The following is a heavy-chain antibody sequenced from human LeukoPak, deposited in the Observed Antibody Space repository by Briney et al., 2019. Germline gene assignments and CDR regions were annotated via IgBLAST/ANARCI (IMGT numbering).Heavy chain of an antibody. CDR1: GGPISSYY. CDR3: ARNTRRSSYLWGYYFDY. CDR2: IYYSGST. V-gene: IGHV4-59*01. Sequence: SETLSLTCTVSGGPISSYYWSWIRQPPGKGLEWIGDIYYSGSTNYNPSLKSRVTISVGTSKNQFSLKLSSVTAADTAVYYCARNTRRSSYLWGYYFDYWGQGTLVTVSS. J-gene: IGHJ4*02. D-gene: IGHD3-16*01.